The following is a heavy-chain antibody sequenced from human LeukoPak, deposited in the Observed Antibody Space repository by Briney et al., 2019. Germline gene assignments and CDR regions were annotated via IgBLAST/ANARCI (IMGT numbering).Heavy chain of an antibody. D-gene: IGHD6-19*01. J-gene: IGHJ4*02. Sequence: GGSLRLSCAASGFTFSSYSMNWVRQAPGKGLEWVSSISSSISYIYYAYSVKGRFTISRDNAKNSLYLQMNSLRAEDTAVYYCARDPIAVAGYFDYWGQGTLVTVSS. CDR1: GFTFSSYS. CDR2: ISSSISYI. CDR3: ARDPIAVAGYFDY. V-gene: IGHV3-21*01.